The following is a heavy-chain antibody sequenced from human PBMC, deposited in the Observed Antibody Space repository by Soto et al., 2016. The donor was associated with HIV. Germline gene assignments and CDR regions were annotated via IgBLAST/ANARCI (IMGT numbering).Heavy chain of an antibody. V-gene: IGHV3-23*01. CDR1: GFTFSSYA. J-gene: IGHJ6*02. D-gene: IGHD3-10*01. Sequence: EVQLLESGGGLVQPGGSLRLSCAASGFTFSSYAMSWVRQAPGKGLEWVSAISGSGGSTYYADSVKGRFTISRDNSKNTVYLQMNSLRADDTAVYYCAKGSGTVGHYYCYGMDVWGQGTTVTVSS. CDR2: ISGSGGST. CDR3: AKGSGTVGHYYCYGMDV.